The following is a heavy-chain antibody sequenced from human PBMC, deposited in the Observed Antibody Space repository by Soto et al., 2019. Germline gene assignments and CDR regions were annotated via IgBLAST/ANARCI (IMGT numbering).Heavy chain of an antibody. CDR3: ARDRDFLLGSYTYYFDY. CDR1: GYTFTGYY. D-gene: IGHD3-16*01. J-gene: IGHJ4*02. V-gene: IGHV1-2*04. CDR2: INPNSGGT. Sequence: QVQLVQSGAEVKKPGASVKVSCKASGYTFTGYYMHWVRQAPGQGLEWMGWINPNSGGTNYAQKFQGWVTMTRDTSIKTAYIGLNKLRSGDTGVYYCARDRDFLLGSYTYYFDYWGQGTLVTVSS.